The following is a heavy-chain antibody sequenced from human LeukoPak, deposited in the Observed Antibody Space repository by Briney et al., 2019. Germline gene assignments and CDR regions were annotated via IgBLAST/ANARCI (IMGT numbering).Heavy chain of an antibody. CDR2: ISGSGGST. J-gene: IGHJ4*02. Sequence: GGSLRLSCAASGFTFSSYAMSWVRQAPGKGLEWVSAISGSGGSTYYADSVKGRFTISRDNSKNTLYLQMNSLRAEDTAVYYCAKGSIVVVPAALRGDYWGQGTLVTVSS. V-gene: IGHV3-23*01. CDR3: AKGSIVVVPAALRGDY. D-gene: IGHD2-2*01. CDR1: GFTFSSYA.